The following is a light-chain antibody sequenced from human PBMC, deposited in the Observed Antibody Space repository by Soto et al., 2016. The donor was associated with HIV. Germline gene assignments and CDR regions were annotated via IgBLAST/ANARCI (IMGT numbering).Light chain of an antibody. V-gene: IGKV2-28*01. CDR3: MQALQTPYT. CDR2: LGT. J-gene: IGKJ2*01. CDR1: QSLLHSNGYSY. Sequence: EIVMTQSPLSLPVSPGEPASISCRSSQSLLHSNGYSYLDWYLQKPGQSPQVLIYLGTNRASGVPDRFSGSGSGTDFTLKISRVEAEDVGVYYCMQALQTPYTFGLGDQGWRSN.